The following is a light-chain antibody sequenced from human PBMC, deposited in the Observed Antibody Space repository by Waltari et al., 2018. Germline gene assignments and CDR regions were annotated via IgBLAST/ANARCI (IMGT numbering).Light chain of an antibody. CDR2: WAS. V-gene: IGKV4-1*01. CDR3: QQYQSFPWT. Sequence: DIVMTQSPDSLAVSLGERATIKCKSGQSLLYRANNKNYLAWYQQKPGQPPKRLIYWASTRDSGVPDRFSGSGSGTDFTLTISSLQAADVAVYYCQQYQSFPWTFGQGTKVKIK. CDR1: QSLLYRANNKNY. J-gene: IGKJ1*01.